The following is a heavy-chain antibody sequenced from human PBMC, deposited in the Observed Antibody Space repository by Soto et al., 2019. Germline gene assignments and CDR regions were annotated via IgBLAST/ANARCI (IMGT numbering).Heavy chain of an antibody. CDR2: ISYDGSNK. J-gene: IGHJ5*02. Sequence: QVQLVESGGGVVQPGRSLRISCAASGVTFSSYAMHWARQAPGKGLEWVAVISYDGSNKYYADSVKGRFTISRDNSKNKVYLQMNSLRAEDTAVYYCARGYYYGGLDPWGQGTLVTVSS. D-gene: IGHD3-10*01. CDR1: GVTFSSYA. CDR3: ARGYYYGGLDP. V-gene: IGHV3-30-3*01.